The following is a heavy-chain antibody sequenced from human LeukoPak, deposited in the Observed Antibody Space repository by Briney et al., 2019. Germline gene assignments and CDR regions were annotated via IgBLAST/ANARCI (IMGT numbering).Heavy chain of an antibody. J-gene: IGHJ4*02. CDR3: ARIGAKDIVVVPVEYYFDY. CDR1: GGSISSYY. V-gene: IGHV4-59*12. Sequence: PSETLSLTCTVSGGSISSYYWSWIRQPPGKGLEWIGYIYYSGSTNYNPSLKSRVTISVDTPKNQFSLKLSSVTAADTAVYYCARIGAKDIVVVPVEYYFDYWGQGTLVTVSS. D-gene: IGHD2-2*01. CDR2: IYYSGST.